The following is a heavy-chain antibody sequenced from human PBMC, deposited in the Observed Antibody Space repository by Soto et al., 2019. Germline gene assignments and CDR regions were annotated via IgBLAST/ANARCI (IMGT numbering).Heavy chain of an antibody. CDR2: IYYSGST. V-gene: IGHV4-39*01. Sequence: SETLSLTCTVSGGSISSSSYYWGWIRQPPGKGLEWIGSIYYSGSTYYNPSLKSRVTISVDTSKNQFSLKLSSVTAADTAVYYCARHIYCSSTSCYMGYYYGMDVWDQGTTVTVSS. CDR1: GGSISSSSYY. D-gene: IGHD2-2*02. J-gene: IGHJ6*02. CDR3: ARHIYCSSTSCYMGYYYGMDV.